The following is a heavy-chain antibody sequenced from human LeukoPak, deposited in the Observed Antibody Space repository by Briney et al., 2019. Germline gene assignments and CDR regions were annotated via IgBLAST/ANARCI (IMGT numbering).Heavy chain of an antibody. CDR1: GFTFGVSW. D-gene: IGHD1/OR15-1a*01. Sequence: PGGSLRLSRAASGFTFGVSWMSWVRQAPGKGLEWVGNIKEDGSVKNYVDSVKGRLTISRDNAKSSLFLQMNNLRVEDTAVYYCVKDRGWNTFDYWGQGILVTVSS. V-gene: IGHV3-7*01. CDR2: IKEDGSVK. J-gene: IGHJ4*02. CDR3: VKDRGWNTFDY.